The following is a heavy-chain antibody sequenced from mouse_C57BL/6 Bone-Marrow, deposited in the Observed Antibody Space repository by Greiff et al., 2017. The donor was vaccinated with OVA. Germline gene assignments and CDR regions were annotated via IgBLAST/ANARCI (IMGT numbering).Heavy chain of an antibody. J-gene: IGHJ2*01. D-gene: IGHD1-1*01. CDR2: IDPSDSYT. V-gene: IGHV1-69*01. Sequence: QVQLQQPGAELVMPGASVKLSCKASGYTFTSYWMHWVKQRPGQGLEWIGEIDPSDSYTNYNQKFKGKSTLTVYKSSSTAYMQLSSLTSEDSAVYYCAVITTVVDYWGQGTTLTVSS. CDR3: AVITTVVDY. CDR1: GYTFTSYW.